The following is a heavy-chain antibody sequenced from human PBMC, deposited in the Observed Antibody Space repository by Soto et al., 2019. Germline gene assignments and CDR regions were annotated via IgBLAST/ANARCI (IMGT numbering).Heavy chain of an antibody. CDR3: ARAPQLSDYYYGMDV. CDR1: GYTFTGYQ. J-gene: IGHJ6*02. Sequence: QVQLVQSGAEVKKPGASVKVSCKASGYTFTGYQMHWVRQAPGQGLEWMGWFNPNSGGTNYAQKFQGRVTMTGDTSISTAYMELSSLRSEDTAVYYCARAPQLSDYYYGMDVWGQGTTVTVSS. V-gene: IGHV1-2*02. D-gene: IGHD5-18*01. CDR2: FNPNSGGT.